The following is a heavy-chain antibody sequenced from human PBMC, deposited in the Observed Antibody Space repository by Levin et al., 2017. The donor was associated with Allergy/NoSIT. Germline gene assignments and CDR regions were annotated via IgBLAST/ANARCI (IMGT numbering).Heavy chain of an antibody. CDR2: IVPMFTMT. Sequence: KISCKASGGTFNNFAITWVRQVPGQRLEWMGGIVPMFTMTTYAQKFQGRLTITAYASTSTAYMELSGLRSEDTALYYCATINTAMVTDLVYWGQGTLVTVSS. CDR3: ATINTAMVTDLVY. V-gene: IGHV1-69*01. J-gene: IGHJ4*02. D-gene: IGHD5-18*01. CDR1: GGTFNNFA.